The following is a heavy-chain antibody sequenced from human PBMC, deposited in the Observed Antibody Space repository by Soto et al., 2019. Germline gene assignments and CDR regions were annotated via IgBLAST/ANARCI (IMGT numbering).Heavy chain of an antibody. V-gene: IGHV3-74*01. CDR1: GFSFTHYR. CDR3: AKAGDWNYVFDF. J-gene: IGHJ4*02. Sequence: EVRLVESGGGQVHPGGSLRLSCAASGFSFTHYRIHWVRQVPGKGLEWVCRVNADGSSTNYAGFAKGRFTISRDNSKNMAYLEMNNLRADDTALCYCAKAGDWNYVFDFWGQGTSVLVSS. D-gene: IGHD1-7*01. CDR2: VNADGSST.